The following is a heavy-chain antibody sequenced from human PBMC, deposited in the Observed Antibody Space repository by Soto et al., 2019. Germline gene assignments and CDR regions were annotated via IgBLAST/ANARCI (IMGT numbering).Heavy chain of an antibody. CDR3: ARAGHIFAGVI. D-gene: IGHD3-16*01. CDR2: LHYSGSA. J-gene: IGHJ4*02. V-gene: IGHV4-59*01. CDR1: GVSMSDYY. Sequence: PSETLSLTCTVSGVSMSDYYGSWIRQSPGKGLEHIGYLHYSGSANYNPSLKSRVTISMDRSKNQFSLKLSSTTAADTAIYYCARAGHIFAGVIWGQGILVTVSS.